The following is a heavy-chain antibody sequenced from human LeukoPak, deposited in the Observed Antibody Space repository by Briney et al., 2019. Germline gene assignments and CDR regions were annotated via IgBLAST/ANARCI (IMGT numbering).Heavy chain of an antibody. J-gene: IGHJ4*02. D-gene: IGHD3-3*01. CDR2: IYYSGST. Sequence: PSETLSLTCTVSGGSISSSSYYWGWIRQPPGKGLEWIGSIYYSGSTYYNPSLKSRVTISVDTSKYQFSLKLSSVTAADTAVYYCARLTYYDFWSGFLVDYWGQGTLVTVSS. CDR3: ARLTYYDFWSGFLVDY. CDR1: GGSISSSSYY. V-gene: IGHV4-39*01.